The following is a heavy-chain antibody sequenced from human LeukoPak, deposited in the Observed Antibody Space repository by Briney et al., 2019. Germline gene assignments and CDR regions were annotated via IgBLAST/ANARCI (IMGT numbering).Heavy chain of an antibody. D-gene: IGHD2-15*01. Sequence: PSETLSLICTVSGGSISSGGYYWSWIRQHPGKGLEWIGYIYYSGSTYYNPSLKSRVTISVDTSKNQFSLKLSSVTAADTAVYYCARVPRYCSGGSCMDWFDPWGQGTLVTVSS. CDR1: GGSISSGGYY. V-gene: IGHV4-31*03. CDR2: IYYSGST. CDR3: ARVPRYCSGGSCMDWFDP. J-gene: IGHJ5*02.